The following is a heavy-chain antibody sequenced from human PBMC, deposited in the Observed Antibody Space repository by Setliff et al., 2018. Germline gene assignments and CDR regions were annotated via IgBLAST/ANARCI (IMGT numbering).Heavy chain of an antibody. CDR3: ARVIDAFYNYPDV. D-gene: IGHD2-21*01. CDR1: GGSISPYY. J-gene: IGHJ6*03. Sequence: PSETLSLTCSVSGGSISPYYWGWIRQSPKTGLGFIAHVRYTGRADYNPSLRSRASISIDTSKRQFSLKLRSLAAADTAIYYCARVIDAFYNYPDVWGKGTTVTVS. V-gene: IGHV4-59*01. CDR2: VRYTGRA.